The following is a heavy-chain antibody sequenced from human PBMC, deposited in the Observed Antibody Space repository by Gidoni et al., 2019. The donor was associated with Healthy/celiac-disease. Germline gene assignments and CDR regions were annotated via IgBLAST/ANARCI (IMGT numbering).Heavy chain of an antibody. J-gene: IGHJ4*02. CDR2: MNPNSGNT. D-gene: IGHD3-22*01. CDR3: ARGGDYYDSSGYSGCAY. V-gene: IGHV1-8*01. CDR1: GYTFTSYD. Sequence: QVQLVQSGAEVKKPGASVKVSCKASGYTFTSYDINWVRQATGQGLEWMGWMNPNSGNTGYAQKCQGRVTMTRNTSISTAYMGLSSVRSEDTAVYYCARGGDYYDSSGYSGCAYWGQGTLVTVSS.